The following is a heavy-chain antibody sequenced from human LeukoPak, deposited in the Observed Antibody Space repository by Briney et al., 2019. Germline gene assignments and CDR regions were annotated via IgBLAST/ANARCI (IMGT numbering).Heavy chain of an antibody. CDR1: GGTFSSYA. CDR3: ARTKMGYCSNLYYYYGMDV. CDR2: IIPIFGTA. V-gene: IGHV1-69*13. Sequence: GASVKVSCKASGGTFSSYAISWVRQAPGQGLEWMGGIIPIFGTANYAQKFQGRVTITADESTSTAYMELSSLRSEDTAVYYCARTKMGYCSNLYYYYGMDVWGQGTTVTVSS. J-gene: IGHJ6*02. D-gene: IGHD4-11*01.